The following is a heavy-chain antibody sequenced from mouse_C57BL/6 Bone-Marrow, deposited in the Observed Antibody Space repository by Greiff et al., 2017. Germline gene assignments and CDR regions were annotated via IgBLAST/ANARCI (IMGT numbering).Heavy chain of an antibody. CDR1: GFTFSDYG. V-gene: IGHV5-17*01. CDR3: ARRSHGSSLDY. Sequence: EVKVEESGGGLVKPGGSLKLSCAASGFTFSDYGMHWVRQAPEKGLEWVAYISSGSSTIYYADKVKGRFTISRDNAKNTLFLQMTILRSEDTAMYYCARRSHGSSLDYWGQGTTLTVSS. D-gene: IGHD1-1*01. J-gene: IGHJ2*01. CDR2: ISSGSSTI.